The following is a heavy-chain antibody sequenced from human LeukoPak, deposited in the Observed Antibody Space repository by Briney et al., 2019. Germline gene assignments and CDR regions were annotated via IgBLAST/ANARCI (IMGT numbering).Heavy chain of an antibody. D-gene: IGHD2-2*01. CDR3: ARAPATGYYYYGMDV. CDR1: GGSISSYY. V-gene: IGHV4-59*08. Sequence: SETLSLTCTVSGGSISSYYWSWIRQPPGKGLEWIGYIYYSGSTYYNPSLKSRVTISVDTSKNQFSLKLSSVTAADTAVYYCARAPATGYYYYGMDVWGQGTTVTVSS. CDR2: IYYSGST. J-gene: IGHJ6*02.